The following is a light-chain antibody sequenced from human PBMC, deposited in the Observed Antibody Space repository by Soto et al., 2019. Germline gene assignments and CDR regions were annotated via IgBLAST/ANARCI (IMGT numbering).Light chain of an antibody. V-gene: IGLV2-8*01. J-gene: IGLJ2*01. CDR1: SSDVGGYNY. CDR2: EVS. CDR3: RSFAGNTNLV. Sequence: QSALTQPPSASGSPGQSVTISCTGTSSDVGGYNYVSWYQQHPGKAPKLMISEVSKRPSGVPDRFSGSKSGNTASLTVSGLQDEDEADYCCRSFAGNTNLVFGGGTKLTVL.